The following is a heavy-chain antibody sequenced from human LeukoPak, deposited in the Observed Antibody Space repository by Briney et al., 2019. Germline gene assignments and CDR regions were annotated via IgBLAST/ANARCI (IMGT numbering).Heavy chain of an antibody. Sequence: GGSLRLSCAASGFTFSSYCMNWVRQAPGKGLEWVSSISSSSSYIYYADSVKGRFTISRDNAKNSLYLQMNSLRAEDTAVYYCARVYDFWSGYFYFDYWGQGTLVTVSS. D-gene: IGHD3-3*01. V-gene: IGHV3-21*01. CDR1: GFTFSSYC. J-gene: IGHJ4*02. CDR3: ARVYDFWSGYFYFDY. CDR2: ISSSSSYI.